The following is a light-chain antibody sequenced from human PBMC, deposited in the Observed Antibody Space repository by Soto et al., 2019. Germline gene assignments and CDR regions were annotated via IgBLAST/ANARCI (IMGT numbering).Light chain of an antibody. CDR3: QKYDSAPLT. CDR1: QAISSY. Sequence: DIQMTQSPSSLSASVGDRVTITCRASQAISSYLAWYQQKPGKPPNLLIFAASTLQSGVPSRFSGSGSGTEFTLTISSLLPEDVATYYCQKYDSAPLTFGGGTKVEIK. CDR2: AAS. V-gene: IGKV1-27*01. J-gene: IGKJ4*01.